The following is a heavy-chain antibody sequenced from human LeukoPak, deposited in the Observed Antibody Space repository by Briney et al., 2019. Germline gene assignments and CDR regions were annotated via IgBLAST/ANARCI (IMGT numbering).Heavy chain of an antibody. J-gene: IGHJ4*02. CDR1: GGSISSSSYY. CDR3: ARREVGATPDY. V-gene: IGHV4-39*01. CDR2: IYYSGST. Sequence: PSETLSLTXTVSGGSISSSSYYWGWIRQPPGKGLEWIGSIYYSGSTYYNPSLKSRVTISVDTSKNQFSLKLSSVTAADTAVYYCARREVGATPDYWGQGTLVTVSS. D-gene: IGHD1-26*01.